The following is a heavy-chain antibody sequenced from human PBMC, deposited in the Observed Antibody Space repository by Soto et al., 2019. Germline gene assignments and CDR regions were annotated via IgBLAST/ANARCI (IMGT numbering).Heavy chain of an antibody. V-gene: IGHV4-59*01. Sequence: VQLQESGPGLVKPSETLSLTCTVSGGSISSYYWSWIRQPPGKGLEWIGYIYYSGSTNYNPSLKSRVTISVDTSKNQFSLKLSSVTAADTAVYYCARAWGLYFDYWGQGTLVTVSS. D-gene: IGHD3-16*01. J-gene: IGHJ4*02. CDR2: IYYSGST. CDR1: GGSISSYY. CDR3: ARAWGLYFDY.